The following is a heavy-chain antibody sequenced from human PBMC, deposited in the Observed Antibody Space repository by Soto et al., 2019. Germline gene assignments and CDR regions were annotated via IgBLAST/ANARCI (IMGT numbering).Heavy chain of an antibody. D-gene: IGHD3-22*01. V-gene: IGHV3-66*01. CDR1: GFTVSSNY. Sequence: PGGSLRLSCAASGFTVSSNYMSWVRQAPGKGLEWVSVIYSGGSTYDADSVKGRFTISRDNSKNTLYLQMNSLRAEDTAVYYCARGSPYYYDSSGYSAGXYYGMDVWGQGTTVTVSS. CDR2: IYSGGST. J-gene: IGHJ6*02. CDR3: ARGSPYYYDSSGYSAGXYYGMDV.